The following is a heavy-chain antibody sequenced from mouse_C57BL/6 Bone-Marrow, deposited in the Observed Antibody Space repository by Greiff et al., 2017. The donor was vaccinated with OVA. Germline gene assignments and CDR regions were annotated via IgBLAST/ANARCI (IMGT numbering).Heavy chain of an antibody. D-gene: IGHD1-1*01. CDR2: IYPGDGDT. CDR1: GYAFSSSW. CDR3: ARGGSRVWFAY. Sequence: VQRVESGPELVKPGASVKISCKASGYAFSSSWMNWVKQRPGKGLEWIGRIYPGDGDTNYNGKFKGKATLTADKSSSTAYMQLSSLTSEDSAVYFCARGGSRVWFAYWGQGTLVTVSA. V-gene: IGHV1-82*01. J-gene: IGHJ3*01.